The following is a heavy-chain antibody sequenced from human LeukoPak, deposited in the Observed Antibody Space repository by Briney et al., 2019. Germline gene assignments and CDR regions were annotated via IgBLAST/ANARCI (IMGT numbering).Heavy chain of an antibody. CDR2: ISASGGST. D-gene: IGHD3-10*01. V-gene: IGHV3-23*01. CDR1: GFTFSSYA. Sequence: GGSLRLSCAASGFTFSSYAMSWLGQAPGKGLEGVSAISASGGSTYYTDSVKGRFTISRDNSKNTLFLQMNSLRAEDTALYYCARLKVRGEIDYWGQGTLVTVSS. J-gene: IGHJ4*02. CDR3: ARLKVRGEIDY.